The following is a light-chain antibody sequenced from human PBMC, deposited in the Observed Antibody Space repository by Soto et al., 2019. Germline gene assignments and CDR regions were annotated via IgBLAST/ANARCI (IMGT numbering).Light chain of an antibody. CDR1: QSINSN. Sequence: EIAMTQSPVTLSVSPGERATLTFRASQSINSNLAWYQQKPGQAPSLLIYGAFTRATGIPARFSGTGSGTEFTLTISSLQSEDLALYYCQQYNDWPLTFGQGTKVDI. V-gene: IGKV3-15*01. J-gene: IGKJ1*01. CDR3: QQYNDWPLT. CDR2: GAF.